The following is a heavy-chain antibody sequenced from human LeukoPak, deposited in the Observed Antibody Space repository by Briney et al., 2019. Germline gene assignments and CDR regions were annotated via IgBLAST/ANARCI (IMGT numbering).Heavy chain of an antibody. CDR3: ARGGSGSYLYSTFDP. J-gene: IGHJ5*02. CDR1: GYTFTSYG. CDR2: ISAYNGNT. V-gene: IGHV1-18*01. Sequence: ASVKVSCKASGYTFTSYGISWVRQAPGQGLEWMGWISAYNGNTSYAQKLQGRVTMTTDTSTNTAYMELRSLRSDDTAVYFCARGGSGSYLYSTFDPWGQGTLVTVSS. D-gene: IGHD3-10*01.